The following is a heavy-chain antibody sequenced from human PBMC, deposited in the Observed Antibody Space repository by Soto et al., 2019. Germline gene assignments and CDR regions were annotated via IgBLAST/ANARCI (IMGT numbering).Heavy chain of an antibody. CDR3: ARDLNSGGLYTFDI. J-gene: IGHJ3*02. CDR2: IYIGGAT. CDR1: GFTVSSNY. V-gene: IGHV3-66*01. D-gene: IGHD6-19*01. Sequence: HPGGSLRLSCAASGFTVSSNYMSWVRQAPGKGLEWVSVIYIGGATYYADSVKGRFTISRDDSKNTLFLHMNSLRAEDTAVYYCARDLNSGGLYTFDIWGQGTMVTVSS.